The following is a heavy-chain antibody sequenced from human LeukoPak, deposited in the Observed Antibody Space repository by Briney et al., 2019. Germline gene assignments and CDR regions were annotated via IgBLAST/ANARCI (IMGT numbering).Heavy chain of an antibody. V-gene: IGHV3-48*02. CDR3: ARTLNY. J-gene: IGHJ4*02. CDR1: GFTFRTYA. Sequence: GGSLRLSCAGSGFTFRTYAMEWVRQAPGKGLEWVSYISTSSNIIYYADSVKGRFTISRDNAKNSLFLQMNSLRDEDTAVYYCARTLNYWGQGTLVTVSS. CDR2: ISTSSNII.